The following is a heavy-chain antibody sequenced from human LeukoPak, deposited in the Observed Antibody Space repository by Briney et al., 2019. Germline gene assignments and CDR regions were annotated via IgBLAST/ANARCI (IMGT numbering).Heavy chain of an antibody. CDR3: VTYYFDSSGPKKNY. CDR1: GGSISSGDYY. V-gene: IGHV4-30-4*01. J-gene: IGHJ4*02. D-gene: IGHD3-22*01. Sequence: TPSETLSLTCTVSGGSISSGDYYWSWIRQPPGKGLEWIGYIYYSGSTYYNPSLKSRVTISVDTSKKQFSLKLSSVTAADTAVYYCVTYYFDSSGPKKNYWGQGTLVTVSS. CDR2: IYYSGST.